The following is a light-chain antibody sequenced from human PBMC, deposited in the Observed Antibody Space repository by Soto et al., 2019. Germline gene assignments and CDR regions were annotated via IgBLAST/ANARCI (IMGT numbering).Light chain of an antibody. Sequence: DIQMTQSPSTLPASVGDRVTFTCRASESISDWLVWYHQKPGKAPKLLIYKASRLESGVPSRFSGSASGTEFTLTITSLQPDDFGTYYCQQYSTSSISFGLGTRLEIK. V-gene: IGKV1-5*03. J-gene: IGKJ5*01. CDR2: KAS. CDR1: ESISDW. CDR3: QQYSTSSIS.